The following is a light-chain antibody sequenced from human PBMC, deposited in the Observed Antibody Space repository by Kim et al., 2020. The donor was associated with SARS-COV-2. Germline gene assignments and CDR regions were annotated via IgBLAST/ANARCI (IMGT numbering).Light chain of an antibody. Sequence: QSVLTQPPSVSGAPGQRVTISCTWSSSNIGAGYDVHWYQQLPATAPKLLIYGNSNRPSGVPDRFSGSKSGTSASLAITGLQAEDEADYYCQSYDSSLSVVVFGEGTQLTVL. CDR1: SSNIGAGYD. CDR2: GNS. V-gene: IGLV1-40*01. J-gene: IGLJ2*01. CDR3: QSYDSSLSVVV.